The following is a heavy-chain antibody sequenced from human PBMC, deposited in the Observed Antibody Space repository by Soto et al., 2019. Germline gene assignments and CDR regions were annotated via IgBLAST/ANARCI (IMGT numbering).Heavy chain of an antibody. V-gene: IGHV3-7*05. CDR3: ARDDYGDYSYYFDY. CDR1: GFTFGNYW. J-gene: IGHJ4*02. Sequence: GGSLRLSCTGSGFTFGNYWMSWVRQAPGKGLEWVANIKPDGSDKYYEESVKGRFTMTRDTSTSTVYMELSSLRSEDTAVYYCARDDYGDYSYYFDYWGQGTLVTVSS. D-gene: IGHD4-17*01. CDR2: IKPDGSDK.